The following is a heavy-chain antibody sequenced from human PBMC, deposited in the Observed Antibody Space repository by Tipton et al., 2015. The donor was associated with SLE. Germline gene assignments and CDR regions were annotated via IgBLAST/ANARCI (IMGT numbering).Heavy chain of an antibody. CDR1: GFTFSSYW. Sequence: GSLRLSCAASGFTFSSYWMHWVRQPPGKGLMWVSRISNAGTTTNYADSVKGRFTISRDNAKNTLYLQVNSLRVEDTAVYYCVRPVWMTGTGSTFDIWGQGTKVTVSS. J-gene: IGHJ3*02. D-gene: IGHD1-1*01. CDR2: ISNAGTTT. V-gene: IGHV3-74*01. CDR3: VRPVWMTGTGSTFDI.